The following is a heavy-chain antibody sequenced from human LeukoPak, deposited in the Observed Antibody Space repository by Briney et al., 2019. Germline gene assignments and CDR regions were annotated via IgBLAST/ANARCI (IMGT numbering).Heavy chain of an antibody. CDR2: MYTSGST. Sequence: PSETLSLTCTVSGGLISSGSYYWSWIRQPAGKGLEWVGRMYTSGSTNYNPSLKSRVTISVDTSKNQFSLKLSSVTAADTAVYYCARGNPPRGYSLTTRLYYFDYWGQGTLVTVSS. CDR3: ARGNPPRGYSLTTRLYYFDY. V-gene: IGHV4-61*02. D-gene: IGHD5-18*01. CDR1: GGLISSGSYY. J-gene: IGHJ4*02.